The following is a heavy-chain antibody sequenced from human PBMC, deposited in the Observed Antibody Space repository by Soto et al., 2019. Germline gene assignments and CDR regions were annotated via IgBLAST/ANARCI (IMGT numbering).Heavy chain of an antibody. V-gene: IGHV1-69*01. CDR1: GGIFRTYG. CDR2: IIPIFGTT. Sequence: QVQLVQSGAEVKKPGSSVNISCKTSGGIFRTYGINWVRQAPGQGLEWMGGIIPIFGTTTYAPKVQGRVTITADESTSTAFMDLSSLASEDTGVYFCARDGTSDTHYFGMDVWGQGTTVTVSS. CDR3: ARDGTSDTHYFGMDV. J-gene: IGHJ6*02.